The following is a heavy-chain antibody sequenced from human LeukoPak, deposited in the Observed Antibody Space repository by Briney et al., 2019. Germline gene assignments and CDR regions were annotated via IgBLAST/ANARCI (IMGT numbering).Heavy chain of an antibody. D-gene: IGHD3-22*01. Sequence: AFIRYDGSNNYYAASVKGGFTISRDNSKNTLYLQMNSLRAEDTAVYYCAKVYYYDSSGYYYWGQGTLVTVSS. CDR3: AKVYYYDSSGYYY. CDR2: IRYDGSNN. V-gene: IGHV3-30*02. J-gene: IGHJ4*02.